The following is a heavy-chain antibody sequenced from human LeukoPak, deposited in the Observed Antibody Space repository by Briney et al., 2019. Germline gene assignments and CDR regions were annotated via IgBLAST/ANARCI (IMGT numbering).Heavy chain of an antibody. V-gene: IGHV4-39*01. J-gene: IGHJ6*03. CDR1: GGSISSSSYY. CDR2: INYSGST. CDR3: ARRGPFYGDYPYYYYYYMDV. D-gene: IGHD4-17*01. Sequence: SETLSLTCTVSGGSISSSSYYWGWIRQPPGKGLEWIGSINYSGSTYYNPSLKSRVTISVDTSKNQFSLKLSSVTAADTAVYYCARRGPFYGDYPYYYYYYMDVWGKGTTVTISS.